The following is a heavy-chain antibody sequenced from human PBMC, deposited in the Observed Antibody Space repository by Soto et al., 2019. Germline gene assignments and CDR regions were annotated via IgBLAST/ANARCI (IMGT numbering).Heavy chain of an antibody. D-gene: IGHD6-13*01. V-gene: IGHV2-70*04. J-gene: IGHJ5*02. CDR2: IDWDDDK. CDR3: ARSIVAAGNRWFDP. Sequence: SCPTLVNPTQTLTLTCTFSGFSLSTSGMRVSWIRQPPGKALEWLARIDWDDDKLYSTSLKTRLTISKDTSKNQVVLTMTNMDPVDTATYYCARSIVAAGNRWFDPWGQGTMVTVYS. CDR1: GFSLSTSGMR.